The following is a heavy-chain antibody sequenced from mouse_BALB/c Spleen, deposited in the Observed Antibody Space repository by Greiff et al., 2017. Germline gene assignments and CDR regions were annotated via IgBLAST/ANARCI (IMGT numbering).Heavy chain of an antibody. CDR2: IDPANGNT. CDR1: GFNIKDTY. Sequence: VQLQQSGAELVKPGASVKLSCTASGFNIKDTYMHWVKQRPEQGLEWIGRIDPANGNTKYDPKFQGKATITADTSSNTAYLQLSSLTSEDTAVYYCAPYRSYAMDYWGQGTSVTVSS. CDR3: APYRSYAMDY. D-gene: IGHD2-14*01. J-gene: IGHJ4*01. V-gene: IGHV14-3*02.